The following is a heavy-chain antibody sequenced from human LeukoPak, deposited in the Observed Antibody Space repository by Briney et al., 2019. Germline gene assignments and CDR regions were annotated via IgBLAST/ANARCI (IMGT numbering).Heavy chain of an antibody. Sequence: TGGSLRLSCAASGFTFRSYAMSWVRQAPGKGLEWVSAIGGSGGEIYYTDSVKGRFTISRDNSKSMLYLQLNSLGVEDTAVYYCAKGVAALRPQYFDYWGRGTLVTVSA. CDR1: GFTFRSYA. J-gene: IGHJ4*02. D-gene: IGHD6-6*01. CDR2: IGGSGGEI. CDR3: AKGVAALRPQYFDY. V-gene: IGHV3-23*01.